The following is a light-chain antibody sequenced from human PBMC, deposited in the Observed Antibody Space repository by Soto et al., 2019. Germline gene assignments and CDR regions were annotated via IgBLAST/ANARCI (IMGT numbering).Light chain of an antibody. V-gene: IGKV3-15*01. J-gene: IGKJ2*01. CDR2: GAS. CDR3: QQYNDWPRGYT. Sequence: EIVMTQSPATLSVSPGERATLSCSASQSVSSNLAWYQQKPGQAPRLLFYGASTRATGIPVRFSASGSGTEFTLTISSLHSEDFAVYYCQQYNDWPRGYTFGQGTKLEIK. CDR1: QSVSSN.